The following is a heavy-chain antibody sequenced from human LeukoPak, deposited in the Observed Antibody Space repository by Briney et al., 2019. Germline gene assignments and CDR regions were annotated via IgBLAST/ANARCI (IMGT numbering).Heavy chain of an antibody. CDR2: IYTSGST. Sequence: SETLSLTCTVSGGSISSYYWSWIRQPPGKGLEWIGRIYTSGSTNYNPSLKSRVTISVDTSKNQFSLKLSSVTAADTAMYYCASAYYYDSSGYPGLDYWGQGTLVTVSS. V-gene: IGHV4-4*08. J-gene: IGHJ4*02. CDR3: ASAYYYDSSGYPGLDY. D-gene: IGHD3-22*01. CDR1: GGSISSYY.